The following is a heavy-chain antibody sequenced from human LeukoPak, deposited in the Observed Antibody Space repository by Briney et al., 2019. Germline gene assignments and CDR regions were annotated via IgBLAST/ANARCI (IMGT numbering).Heavy chain of an antibody. J-gene: IGHJ4*02. Sequence: SVKVSCKAAGGTLSTHTISWMRQAHGQGLEWMGGILPVVGTVNYAQKFQGRVTITADKSTSTAYMELSSLRSEDTAVYYCAREMSIAARPIDYWGQGTLVTVSS. V-gene: IGHV1-69*06. CDR3: AREMSIAARPIDY. CDR1: GGTLSTHT. CDR2: ILPVVGTV. D-gene: IGHD6-6*01.